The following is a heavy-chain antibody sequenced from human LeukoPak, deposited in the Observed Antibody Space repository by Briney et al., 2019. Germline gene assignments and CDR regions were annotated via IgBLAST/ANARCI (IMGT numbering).Heavy chain of an antibody. J-gene: IGHJ5*02. Sequence: KSSETLSLTCTVSGGSISSSSYYWGWIRQPPGKGLEWIGSIYYSGSTYYNSSLKSRVTISVDTSKNQFSLKLSSVTAADTAVYYCARRRGYDWFDPWGQGTLVTVSS. D-gene: IGHD5-12*01. CDR3: ARRRGYDWFDP. CDR2: IYYSGST. V-gene: IGHV4-39*01. CDR1: GGSISSSSYY.